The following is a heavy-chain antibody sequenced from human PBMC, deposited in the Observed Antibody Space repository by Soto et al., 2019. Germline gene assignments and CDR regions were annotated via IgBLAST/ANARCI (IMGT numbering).Heavy chain of an antibody. J-gene: IGHJ5*02. D-gene: IGHD5-18*01. CDR3: ARGYNIQEDWFDP. CDR1: GGSISSYY. CDR2: IYYSGST. V-gene: IGHV4-59*01. Sequence: SETLSLTCTVSGGSISSYYWSWIRQPPGKGLEWIGYIYYSGSTNYNPSLKSRVTISVDTSKNQSSLKLSSVTAADTAVYYCARGYNIQEDWFDPWGQGTLVTVSS.